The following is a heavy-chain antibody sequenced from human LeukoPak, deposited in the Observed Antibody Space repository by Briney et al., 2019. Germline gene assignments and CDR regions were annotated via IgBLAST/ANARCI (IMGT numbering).Heavy chain of an antibody. D-gene: IGHD1-26*01. CDR1: GYTFTSYD. CDR3: ARGIRRWELLRFVFWFDP. J-gene: IGHJ5*02. Sequence: GASVKVSCKASGYTFTSYDINWVRQATGQGLEWMGWMNPNSGNTGYAQKFQGRVTVTRNTSISTAYMELSSLRSEDTAVYHCARGIRRWELLRFVFWFDPWGQGTLVTVSS. CDR2: MNPNSGNT. V-gene: IGHV1-8*01.